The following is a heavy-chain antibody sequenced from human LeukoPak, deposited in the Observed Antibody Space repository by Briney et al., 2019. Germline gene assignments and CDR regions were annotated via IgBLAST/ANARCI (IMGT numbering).Heavy chain of an antibody. CDR1: GFTFNSYA. CDR3: AKDYGSGSYFHDAFDI. V-gene: IGHV3-23*01. CDR2: ISGSGGST. D-gene: IGHD3-10*01. Sequence: QPGGSLRLSCAASGFTFNSYAMSWVRQAPGKGLEWVSGISGSGGSTYYADSVKGRFSISRDNSKNTLYLQMNSLRAEDTAVYYCAKDYGSGSYFHDAFDIWGQGTMVTVSS. J-gene: IGHJ3*02.